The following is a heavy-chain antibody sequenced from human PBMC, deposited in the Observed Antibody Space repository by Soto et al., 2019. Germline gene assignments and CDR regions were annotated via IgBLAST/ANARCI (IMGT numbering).Heavy chain of an antibody. J-gene: IGHJ4*02. V-gene: IGHV3-30*18. CDR2: ASYDGSYK. CDR3: AKERSVVATTPDFDY. Sequence: QVQLVESGGGVVQPGRSLRLSCAGSGFTFSSFGMHWVRQAPGKRLEWMAIASYDGSYKYYADSVKGRFTISRDNSKNTLYLQMNSLRAEDTAVYYCAKERSVVATTPDFDYWGQGTLVTVSS. D-gene: IGHD5-12*01. CDR1: GFTFSSFG.